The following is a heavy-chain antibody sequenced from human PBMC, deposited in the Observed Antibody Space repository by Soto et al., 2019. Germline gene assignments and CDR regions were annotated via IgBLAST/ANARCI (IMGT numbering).Heavy chain of an antibody. V-gene: IGHV1-18*01. J-gene: IGHJ4*02. CDR3: ASDTAWLELKPDFDY. D-gene: IGHD1-7*01. CDR1: GYTFFNYG. CDR2: ISAYNGNT. Sequence: ASVKVSCKASGYTFFNYGISWARQAPGQGLEWMGWISAYNGNTNYAQKLQGRVTMTTDTSTSTAYMELRSLRSDDTAVYYCASDTAWLELKPDFDYWGQGTLVTVSS.